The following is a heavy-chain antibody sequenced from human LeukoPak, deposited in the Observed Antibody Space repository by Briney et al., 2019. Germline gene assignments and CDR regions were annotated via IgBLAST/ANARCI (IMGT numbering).Heavy chain of an antibody. CDR3: ARNLTVPRHDAFDI. Sequence: PSETLSLTCAVSGYSISSGDYWGWIRQPPGKGLEWIGSIYHSGSTYCNPSLKSRVTISVDTSKNQFSLKLSSVTAADTAVYYCARNLTVPRHDAFDIWGQGTMVTVSS. J-gene: IGHJ3*02. CDR2: IYHSGST. CDR1: GYSISSGDY. D-gene: IGHD6-6*01. V-gene: IGHV4-38-2*01.